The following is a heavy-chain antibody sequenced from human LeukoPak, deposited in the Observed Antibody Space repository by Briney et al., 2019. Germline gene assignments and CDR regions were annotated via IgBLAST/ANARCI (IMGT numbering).Heavy chain of an antibody. V-gene: IGHV1-24*01. CDR3: ATGRAVAGDLDY. CDR2: FDPEDGET. CDR1: GYTLTELS. Sequence: ASVKVSCKVSGYTLTELSMHWVRQAPGKGLEWMGGFDPEDGETIYAQKFQGRVTMTEDTSTDTAYMELSSLRSEDTAVYYCATGRAVAGDLDYWGQGTLVTVSS. D-gene: IGHD6-19*01. J-gene: IGHJ4*02.